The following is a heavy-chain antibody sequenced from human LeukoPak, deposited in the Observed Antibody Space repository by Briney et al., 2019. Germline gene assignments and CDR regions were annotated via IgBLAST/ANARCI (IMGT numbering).Heavy chain of an antibody. Sequence: PSVKVSCKVSGYNLTELSMHWVRQAPGKGLEWMGGFDPEHGETIYAQKFQGRIIITEETSTDTAYMELNSLRAEDTALYYCAKGTLGSCSGVPCYEFDYWGQGTLVTVSS. J-gene: IGHJ4*02. CDR1: GYNLTELS. D-gene: IGHD2-8*02. V-gene: IGHV1-24*01. CDR2: FDPEHGET. CDR3: AKGTLGSCSGVPCYEFDY.